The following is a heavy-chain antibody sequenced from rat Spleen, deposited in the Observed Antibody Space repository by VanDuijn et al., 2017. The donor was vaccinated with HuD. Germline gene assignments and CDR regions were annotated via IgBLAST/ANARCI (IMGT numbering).Heavy chain of an antibody. V-gene: IGHV5-29*01. CDR3: SSHRHYTVYVMDA. J-gene: IGHJ4*01. Sequence: EVQLVESGGGLVQPGRSLKLSCAASGFTYSNYVMAWVRQAPTKGLEWVATIIYDGSSTYYRDSVEGRFTISRDNAKNTLYLQMDSLRSEDTATYHCSSHRHYTVYVMDAWGQGASVTVSS. CDR2: IIYDGSST. CDR1: GFTYSNYV. D-gene: IGHD1-1*01.